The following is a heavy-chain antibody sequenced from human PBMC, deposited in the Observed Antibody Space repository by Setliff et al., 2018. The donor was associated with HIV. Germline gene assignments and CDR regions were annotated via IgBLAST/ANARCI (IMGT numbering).Heavy chain of an antibody. J-gene: IGHJ3*02. CDR1: GWSFSGYY. CDR2: INHSGST. D-gene: IGHD4-4*01. CDR3: ARGRDDYNYDPFDI. Sequence: PSETLSLTCAVSGWSFSGYYWSWIRQPPGKGLEWIGEINHSGSTNYNPSLKSRVTISVDTSKNQFSLKLSSVTAADTAVYYCARGRDDYNYDPFDIWGQGTMVTVSS. V-gene: IGHV4-34*01.